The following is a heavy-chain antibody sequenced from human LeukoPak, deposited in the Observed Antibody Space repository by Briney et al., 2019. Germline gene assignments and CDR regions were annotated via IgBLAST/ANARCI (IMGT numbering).Heavy chain of an antibody. CDR2: IIPIFGIA. CDR3: ASENSSGQGGGANWFDP. Sequence: GSSVNVSCKASGGTFSSYAISWVRQAPGQGLEWMGRIIPIFGIANYAQKFQGRVTITADKSTSTAYMELSSLRSEDTAVYYCASENSSGQGGGANWFDPWGQGTLVTVSS. D-gene: IGHD6-19*01. J-gene: IGHJ5*02. V-gene: IGHV1-69*04. CDR1: GGTFSSYA.